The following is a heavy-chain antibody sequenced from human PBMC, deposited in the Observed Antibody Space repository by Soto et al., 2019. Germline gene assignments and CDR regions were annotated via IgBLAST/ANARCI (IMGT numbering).Heavy chain of an antibody. CDR1: GFTVITNY. CDR3: ARGGA. J-gene: IGHJ3*01. CDR2: IYSAGNT. V-gene: IGHV3-66*01. D-gene: IGHD1-26*01. Sequence: EVQLVESGGGLVQPGGSLRLSCVVSGFTVITNYLNWVRQAPGKGLEWVQIIYSAGNTYYADSVKDRFTISRDNSKNTLYLQMNNLRVEDTAVYYCARGGAWGQGTMVTVSS.